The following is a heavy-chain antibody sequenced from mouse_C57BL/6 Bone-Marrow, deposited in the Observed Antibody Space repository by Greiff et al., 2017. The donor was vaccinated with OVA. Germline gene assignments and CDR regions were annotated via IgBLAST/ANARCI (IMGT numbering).Heavy chain of an antibody. CDR3: ATHCYGSSYYAMDY. V-gene: IGHV1-80*01. CDR2: IYPGDGDT. J-gene: IGHJ4*01. CDR1: GYAFSSYW. Sequence: VQLQQSGAELVKPGASVKISCKASGYAFSSYWMNWVKQRPGKGLERIGQIYPGDGDTNYNGKFKGKATLTADKSSSTAYMQLSSLTSEDSAVYFCATHCYGSSYYAMDYWGQGTSVTVSS. D-gene: IGHD1-1*01.